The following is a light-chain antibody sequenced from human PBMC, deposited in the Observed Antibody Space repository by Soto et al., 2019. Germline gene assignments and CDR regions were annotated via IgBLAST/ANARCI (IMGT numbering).Light chain of an antibody. J-gene: IGLJ3*02. CDR2: DDN. CDR3: QSYDSGLSGSWV. Sequence: QSVLTQPPSVSGAPGQRVTISCTGSGSNIGAGYDVHWYQQLPGAAPKLLISDDNSRPSGVPDRFSGSKSGTSASLAISGLQAEDEADYYCQSYDSGLSGSWVFGGGTKLTVL. CDR1: GSNIGAGYD. V-gene: IGLV1-40*01.